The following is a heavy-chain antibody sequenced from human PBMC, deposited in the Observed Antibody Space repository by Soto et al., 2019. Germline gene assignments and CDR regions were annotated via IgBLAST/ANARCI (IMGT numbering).Heavy chain of an antibody. D-gene: IGHD4-17*01. Sequence: QVHLVQSGGEVKTPGASVKVSCQASGDTFFTYDISWVRQAPGQGLEWMGWISTYSGDTRYAQKLQGRATKTTDTSKITAYMELCSLTSDDTAVYYCVRHHGTTTSANWSDPWGQGTLVTVSS. CDR1: GDTFFTYD. CDR2: ISTYSGDT. J-gene: IGHJ5*02. CDR3: VRHHGTTTSANWSDP. V-gene: IGHV1-18*01.